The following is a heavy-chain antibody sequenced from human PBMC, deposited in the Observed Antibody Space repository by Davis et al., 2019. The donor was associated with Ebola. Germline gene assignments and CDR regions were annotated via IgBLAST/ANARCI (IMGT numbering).Heavy chain of an antibody. CDR2: INPSGGST. CDR3: ARGHSSATGGDDY. Sequence: ASVKVSCKASGGTFSSYAISWVRXPPGQGLAWMGIINPSGGSTSYAQKFQGRVTMTRDTSTSTVYMELSSLRSEDTAVYYCARGHSSATGGDDYWGQGTLVTVSS. J-gene: IGHJ4*02. D-gene: IGHD6-19*01. V-gene: IGHV1-46*01. CDR1: GGTFSSYA.